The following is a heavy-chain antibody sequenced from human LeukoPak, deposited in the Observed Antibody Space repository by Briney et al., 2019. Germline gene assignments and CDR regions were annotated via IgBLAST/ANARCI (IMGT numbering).Heavy chain of an antibody. CDR3: ATRWSGGDDYGDLMDY. Sequence: ASVKVSCKASGGTFTSYAISWVRHAPGQGLEWMGRIIPIFGIANDAQKFQGRVTITADKSTSTAYMELSSLRSEDTAVYYCATRWSGGDDYGDLMDYWGQGTLVTVSS. CDR2: IIPIFGIA. CDR1: GGTFTSYA. J-gene: IGHJ4*02. D-gene: IGHD4-17*01. V-gene: IGHV1-69*04.